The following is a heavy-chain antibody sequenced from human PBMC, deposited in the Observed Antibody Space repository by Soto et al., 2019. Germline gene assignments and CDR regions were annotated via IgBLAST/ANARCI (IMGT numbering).Heavy chain of an antibody. CDR3: VRVMIAAAGVFDY. D-gene: IGHD6-13*01. Sequence: QVQLVESGGGVVQPGRSLRLSCAASGFTFSSYAMHWVRQAPGKGLEWVAVISYDGSNKYYADSVKGRFTISRDNSKNTLYLQMNSLRAEDTAVYYCVRVMIAAAGVFDYWGQGTLVTVSS. J-gene: IGHJ4*02. V-gene: IGHV3-30-3*01. CDR2: ISYDGSNK. CDR1: GFTFSSYA.